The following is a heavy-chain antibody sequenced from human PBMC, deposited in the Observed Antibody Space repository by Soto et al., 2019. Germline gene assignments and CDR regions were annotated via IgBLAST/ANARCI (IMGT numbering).Heavy chain of an antibody. CDR1: GGTFSSYA. Sequence: GASVKVSCKASGGTFSSYAISWVRQAPGQGLEWMGGIIPFFGTANYAQKFQGRVTITADKSTSTAYMELSSLRSEDTAVYYCASGQRSENIMDVWGQGTTVTVSS. CDR2: IIPFFGTA. D-gene: IGHD6-25*01. V-gene: IGHV1-69*06. J-gene: IGHJ6*02. CDR3: ASGQRSENIMDV.